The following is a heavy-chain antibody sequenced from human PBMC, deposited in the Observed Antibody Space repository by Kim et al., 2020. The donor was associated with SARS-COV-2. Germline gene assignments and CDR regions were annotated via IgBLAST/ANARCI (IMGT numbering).Heavy chain of an antibody. D-gene: IGHD1-1*01. CDR3: AGVQLERLDY. J-gene: IGHJ4*02. CDR1: GGSFSGYY. V-gene: IGHV4-34*01. CDR2: INHSGST. Sequence: SETLSLTCAVYGGSFSGYYWSWIRQPPGKGLEWIGEINHSGSTNYNPSLKSRVTISVDTSKNQFSLKLSSVTAADTAVYYCAGVQLERLDYWGQGTLVTV.